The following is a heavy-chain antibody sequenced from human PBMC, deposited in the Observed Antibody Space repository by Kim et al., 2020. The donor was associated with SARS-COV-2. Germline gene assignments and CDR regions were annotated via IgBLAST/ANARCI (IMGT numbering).Heavy chain of an antibody. CDR2: ISSSGGST. Sequence: GGSLRLSCAASGFTFSNYAMNWVRQAPGKGLEWVSRISSSGGSTYYADSVKFRFTISRDNSKNTLYLQMNSLRVEDTAVYYCAKRMYSSGWYEAFDVWGQGTMVTVSS. D-gene: IGHD6-19*01. J-gene: IGHJ3*01. CDR3: AKRMYSSGWYEAFDV. V-gene: IGHV3-23*01. CDR1: GFTFSNYA.